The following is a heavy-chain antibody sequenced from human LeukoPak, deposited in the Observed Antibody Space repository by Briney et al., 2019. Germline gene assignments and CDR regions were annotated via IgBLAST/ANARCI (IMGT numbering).Heavy chain of an antibody. D-gene: IGHD5-12*01. CDR3: ARIYRGYSGYDRPPRPNYYYYYMDV. CDR2: IYHSGST. J-gene: IGHJ6*03. V-gene: IGHV4-4*02. Sequence: PSESLSLTCAVSGGSFSSSNWWSWVRQPPGKGLEWIGEIYHSGSTNYKPSLKSRVTISVDTSKNQFSLKLSSVTAADTAVYYCARIYRGYSGYDRPPRPNYYYYYMDVWGKGTTVTVSS. CDR1: GGSFSSSNW.